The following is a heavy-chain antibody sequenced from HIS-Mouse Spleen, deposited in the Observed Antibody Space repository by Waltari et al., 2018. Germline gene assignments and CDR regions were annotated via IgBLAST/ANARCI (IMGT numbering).Heavy chain of an antibody. CDR2: IKSKTDGGTT. J-gene: IGHJ4*02. V-gene: IGHV3-15*01. Sequence: GLEWVGRIKSKTDGGTTDYAAPVKGRFTISRDDSKNTLYLQMNSLKTEDTAVYYCTTANWGRDYWGQGTLVTVSS. D-gene: IGHD7-27*01. CDR3: TTANWGRDY.